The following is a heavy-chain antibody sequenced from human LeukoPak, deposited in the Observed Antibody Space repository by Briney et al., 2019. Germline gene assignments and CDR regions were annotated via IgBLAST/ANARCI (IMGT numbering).Heavy chain of an antibody. J-gene: IGHJ3*02. Sequence: WGSLRLSCTASGFTFDNYAMIWVRQAPGKGLEWVSYISSSGSTIYYADSVKGRFTISRDNAKNSLYLQMNSLRAEDTAVYYCALSRGIAVAEAAFDIWGQGTMVTVSS. CDR1: GFTFDNYA. V-gene: IGHV3-11*01. CDR2: ISSSGSTI. CDR3: ALSRGIAVAEAAFDI. D-gene: IGHD6-19*01.